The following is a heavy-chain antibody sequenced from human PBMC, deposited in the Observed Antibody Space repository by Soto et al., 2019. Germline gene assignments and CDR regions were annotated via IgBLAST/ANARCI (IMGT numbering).Heavy chain of an antibody. V-gene: IGHV4-31*03. Sequence: PSETLSLTCTVSGGPFSRGGYYWSWIRQHPGKGLECIGYIFYTGSTYYNPTLKSRVTMSVDTSKRQFSLNLSSLTAADTAVYYCARVHRVNYLGYFAYWAQGALVTVS. J-gene: IGHJ4*02. CDR2: IFYTGST. D-gene: IGHD1-1*01. CDR1: GGPFSRGGYY. CDR3: ARVHRVNYLGYFAY.